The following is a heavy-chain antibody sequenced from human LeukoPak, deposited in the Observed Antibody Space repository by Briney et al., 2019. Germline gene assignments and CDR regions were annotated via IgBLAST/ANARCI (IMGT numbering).Heavy chain of an antibody. Sequence: ASETVSFTASGYTFTINNMHWVRQAPGQGIEWMGIINPSGGSTSYAQKFQGRVTMTRDTSTSTVYMELSSLRSEDTAVYYCARDPPGCSGGSCYPSYYFDYWGQGTLVTVSS. CDR1: GYTFTINN. J-gene: IGHJ4*02. CDR2: INPSGGST. CDR3: ARDPPGCSGGSCYPSYYFDY. V-gene: IGHV1-46*01. D-gene: IGHD2-15*01.